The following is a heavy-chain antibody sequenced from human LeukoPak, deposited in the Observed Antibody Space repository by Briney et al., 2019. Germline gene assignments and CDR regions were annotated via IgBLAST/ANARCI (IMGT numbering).Heavy chain of an antibody. V-gene: IGHV3-23*01. CDR1: GFTFSSYA. D-gene: IGHD3-22*01. Sequence: GGSLRLSCAASGFTFSSYAMSWVRQAPGKGLEWVSAISGSGGSTYYADSVKGRFTISRDNSKNTLYLQMNSLRAEDTAVYYCAEDVIVDYYGSFDYWGQGTLVTVSS. CDR2: ISGSGGST. CDR3: AEDVIVDYYGSFDY. J-gene: IGHJ4*02.